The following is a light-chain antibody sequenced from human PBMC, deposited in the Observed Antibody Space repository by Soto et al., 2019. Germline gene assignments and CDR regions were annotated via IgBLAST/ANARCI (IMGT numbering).Light chain of an antibody. Sequence: EIVMTQSPATLSVYPGERATFSCRASQSVSSNLAWYQQKPGQAPRLLIYGASIRATGITARFSGSGSGTEFTLTISSLQSEDFAVYYCQHYGSSPTFGRGTKVDLK. J-gene: IGKJ1*01. CDR2: GAS. CDR1: QSVSSN. CDR3: QHYGSSPT. V-gene: IGKV3-15*01.